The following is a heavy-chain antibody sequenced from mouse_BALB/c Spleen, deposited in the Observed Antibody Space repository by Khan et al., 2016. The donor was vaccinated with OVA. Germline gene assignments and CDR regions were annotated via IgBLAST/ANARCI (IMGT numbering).Heavy chain of an antibody. J-gene: IGHJ3*01. CDR1: GYTFTSYY. D-gene: IGHD2-14*01. CDR3: TRGGYRYEFAY. CDR2: INPSNGGT. Sequence: QVQLQQSGAELVKPGASVKLSCKASGYTFTSYYMYWVKQRPGQGLEWIGGINPSNGGTNFNEKFKSKATLTVDKSSSTAYMQLSSLTSEDSAVYYCTRGGYRYEFAYWGQGTLVTVSA. V-gene: IGHV1S81*02.